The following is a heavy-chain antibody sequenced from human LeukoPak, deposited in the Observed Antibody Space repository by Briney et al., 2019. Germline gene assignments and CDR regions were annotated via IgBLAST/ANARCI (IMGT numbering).Heavy chain of an antibody. J-gene: IGHJ4*02. CDR1: GFSFSIYG. CDR2: TWYDGSNK. Sequence: GRSLRLSCATSGFSFSIYGMHWVRQAQGKGLEWVALTWYDGSNKNYADSVKGRFTISRDNSKNTLYLQMNSLRGEDTAVYYCARRGSYNDYWGQGTLVTVSS. D-gene: IGHD3-16*01. V-gene: IGHV3-33*01. CDR3: ARRGSYNDY.